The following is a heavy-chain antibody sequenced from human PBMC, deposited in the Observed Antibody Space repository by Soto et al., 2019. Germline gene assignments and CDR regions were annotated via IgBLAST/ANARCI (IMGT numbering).Heavy chain of an antibody. D-gene: IGHD6-13*01. CDR3: VRVEESYSSSWFDY. Sequence: GGSLRLSCAASGFTFSSYEMNWVRQAPGKGLEWVSYISSSGSTIYYADSVKGRFTISRDNAKNSLYLQMNSLRAEDTAVYYCVRVEESYSSSWFDYWGQGTLVTVSS. CDR2: ISSSGSTI. CDR1: GFTFSSYE. J-gene: IGHJ4*02. V-gene: IGHV3-48*03.